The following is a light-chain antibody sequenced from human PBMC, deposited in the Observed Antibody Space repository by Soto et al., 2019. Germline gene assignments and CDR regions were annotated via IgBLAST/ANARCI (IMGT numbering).Light chain of an antibody. J-gene: IGKJ5*01. CDR3: QQYNNWPIT. Sequence: EIVMTQSPATLSVSPGERATLSCRASQSVLSKLAWYQQKPGQAPSLLIYGAFTRATDIPGRFSGSGSGTEFTLNISSLQSEDFAVYYCQQYNNWPITFGQGTRLEIK. CDR2: GAF. CDR1: QSVLSK. V-gene: IGKV3-15*01.